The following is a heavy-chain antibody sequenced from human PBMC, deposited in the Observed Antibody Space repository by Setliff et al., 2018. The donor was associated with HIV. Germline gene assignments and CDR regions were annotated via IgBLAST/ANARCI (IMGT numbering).Heavy chain of an antibody. V-gene: IGHV1-18*01. CDR3: ARARLQGIVTAVGPRDNCLDP. D-gene: IGHD2-21*02. Sequence: GASVKVSCKAAGYSFINYGIAWVRQAPGQGLEWMGWISAYTGHTDYASRFLGRVTLTTDTSTSTAYMELRSLSSDDTAVYFCARARLQGIVTAVGPRDNCLDPWGQGTRFTVSS. J-gene: IGHJ5*02. CDR1: GYSFINYG. CDR2: ISAYTGHT.